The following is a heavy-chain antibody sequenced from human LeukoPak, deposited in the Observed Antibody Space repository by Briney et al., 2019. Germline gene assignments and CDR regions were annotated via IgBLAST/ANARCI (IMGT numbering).Heavy chain of an antibody. Sequence: SETLSLTCAVYGGSFSGYYWSWIRQPPGKGLEWIGETNHSGSTNYNPSLKSRVTISVDTSKNQFSLKLSSVTAADTAVYYCAWGYDIGAFDIWGQGTMVTVSS. CDR2: TNHSGST. J-gene: IGHJ3*02. CDR1: GGSFSGYY. V-gene: IGHV4-34*01. D-gene: IGHD3-9*01. CDR3: AWGYDIGAFDI.